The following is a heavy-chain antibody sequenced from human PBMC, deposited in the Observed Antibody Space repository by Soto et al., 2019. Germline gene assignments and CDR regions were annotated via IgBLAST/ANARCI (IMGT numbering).Heavy chain of an antibody. V-gene: IGHV3-48*02. CDR1: GFTFSSYS. Sequence: EVQLVESGGGLVQPGGSLRLSCAASGFTFSSYSMNWVRQAPGKGLEWVSYISSSSSTIYYADSVKGRFTISRDNAKNSLYLQMNSLRNEDTAVYYCARDPERGYSYGQGYYYYGMDVWGQGTTVTVSS. D-gene: IGHD5-18*01. J-gene: IGHJ6*02. CDR3: ARDPERGYSYGQGYYYYGMDV. CDR2: ISSSSSTI.